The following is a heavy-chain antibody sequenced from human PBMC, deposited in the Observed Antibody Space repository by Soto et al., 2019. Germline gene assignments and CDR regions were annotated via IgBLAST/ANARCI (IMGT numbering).Heavy chain of an antibody. CDR1: GFTFSSYG. Sequence: GGSLRLSCAASGFTFSSYGMHWVRQAPGKGLEWVAVISYDGSNKYYADSVKGRFTISRDNSKNTLYLQTNSLRAEDTAVYYCAKPFRYCSSTSCQPFDPWGQGTLVTVSS. CDR2: ISYDGSNK. V-gene: IGHV3-30*18. CDR3: AKPFRYCSSTSCQPFDP. D-gene: IGHD2-2*01. J-gene: IGHJ5*02.